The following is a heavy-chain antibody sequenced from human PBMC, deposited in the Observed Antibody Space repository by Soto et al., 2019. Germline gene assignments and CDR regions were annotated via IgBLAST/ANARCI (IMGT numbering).Heavy chain of an antibody. CDR3: ARDGLDVVVANAFDI. V-gene: IGHV1-3*01. CDR1: GYTFTSYA. J-gene: IGHJ3*02. D-gene: IGHD2-2*01. CDR2: INAGNGNT. Sequence: ASVKVSCKASGYTFTSYAMHWVRQAPGQRPEWMGWINAGNGNTKYSQKFQGRVTITRDTSASTVYMELSSLRSEDTAVYYCARDGLDVVVANAFDIWGQGTMVTVSS.